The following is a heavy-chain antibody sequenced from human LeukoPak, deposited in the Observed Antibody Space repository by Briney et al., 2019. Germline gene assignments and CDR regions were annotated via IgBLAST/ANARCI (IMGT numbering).Heavy chain of an antibody. J-gene: IGHJ6*03. V-gene: IGHV3-7*01. CDR2: IKTDGSQI. CDR3: ARGYYMDV. Sequence: GGSLRLSCVASGFTFSSYWMTWVRQAPGKGLEWVANIKTDGSQIYYVDSVKSRFTISRDNSKNTLYLQMGSLRAEDMAVYYCARGYYMDVWGKGTTVTVSS. CDR1: GFTFSSYW.